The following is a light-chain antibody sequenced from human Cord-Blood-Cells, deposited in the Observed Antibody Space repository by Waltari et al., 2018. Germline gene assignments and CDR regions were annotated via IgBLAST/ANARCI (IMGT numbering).Light chain of an antibody. V-gene: IGKV1-9*01. J-gene: IGKJ4*01. Sequence: DIQLTQSPSFLSASVGDRVTITCRASQGISSYLAWYQLKPGKAPKLLIYAASTLQSGVPSRFSGSGSGTEFTLTLSSLQPADFATYYCQQLNSYPLTFGGGTKVEVK. CDR1: QGISSY. CDR3: QQLNSYPLT. CDR2: AAS.